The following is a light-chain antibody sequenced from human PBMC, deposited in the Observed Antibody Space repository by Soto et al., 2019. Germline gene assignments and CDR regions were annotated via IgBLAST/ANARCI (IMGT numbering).Light chain of an antibody. CDR1: QSVSYSSNNKNY. CDR3: QQYYSTALT. Sequence: DIAMTQSPDSLAVSLGERATINCKSSQSVSYSSNNKNYLAWYQQKPGQPPKLLIYWASTRESGVPDRFSGSGSGTDFTLTISSLQAEDVTVYYCQQYYSTALTFGGGTKVEIK. J-gene: IGKJ4*01. CDR2: WAS. V-gene: IGKV4-1*01.